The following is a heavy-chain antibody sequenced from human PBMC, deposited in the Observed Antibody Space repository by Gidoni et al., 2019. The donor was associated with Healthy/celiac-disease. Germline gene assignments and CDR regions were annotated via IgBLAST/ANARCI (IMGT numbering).Heavy chain of an antibody. J-gene: IGHJ6*02. CDR3: ARDKEGATLVAYYYYGMDV. CDR2: IWFDVSNK. CDR1: GFTFSSYG. D-gene: IGHD1-26*01. Sequence: QEQLVESGGGVVQPGRSLSLSCAASGFTFSSYGMHWVRQGPGKGLGWVAVIWFDVSNKYYADSVKDRFTISRDNSKNTLYLQMNSLRAEDTAVYYCARDKEGATLVAYYYYGMDVWGQGTTVTVSS. V-gene: IGHV3-33*01.